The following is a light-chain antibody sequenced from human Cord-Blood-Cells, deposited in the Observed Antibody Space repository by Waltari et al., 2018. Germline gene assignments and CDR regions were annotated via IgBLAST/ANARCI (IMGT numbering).Light chain of an antibody. J-gene: IGLJ3*02. CDR2: DVS. CDR1: SSDVGGYNF. V-gene: IGLV2-14*03. Sequence: QSALTQPASVSGSTGHSITISCTGTSSDVGGYNFVPWYQQHPGKATKLMIYDVSNRPSGVSNRFSGSKSGNTASLTISGLQAEDEADYYCSSYTSSSTWVFGGGTKLTVL. CDR3: SSYTSSSTWV.